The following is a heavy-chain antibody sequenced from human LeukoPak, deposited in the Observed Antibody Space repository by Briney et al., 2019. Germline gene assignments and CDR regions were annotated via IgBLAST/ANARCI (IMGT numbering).Heavy chain of an antibody. Sequence: GGSLRLSCAASGFTFSFYSMNWVRQAPGKGLEWISSISSSSNYIYYADSVKGRFTISRDNAKNSLYLQMNSLRADDTAMYYCARDLHGESCTTPNRSWGQGTLVTVSS. CDR2: ISSSSNYI. CDR3: ARDLHGESCTTPNRS. J-gene: IGHJ4*02. V-gene: IGHV3-21*01. D-gene: IGHD3-10*01. CDR1: GFTFSFYS.